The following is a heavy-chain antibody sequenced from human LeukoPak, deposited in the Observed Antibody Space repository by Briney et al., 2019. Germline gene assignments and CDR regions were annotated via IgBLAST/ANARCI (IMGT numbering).Heavy chain of an antibody. D-gene: IGHD1-14*01. CDR1: GYTFTSYC. V-gene: IGHV1-46*01. Sequence: ASVKVSCKASGYTFTSYCMYWVRQAPGQGLEWMGIINPSGGSTSYAQKFQGRVTMTRDMSTSTVYMELRSLRSEDTAVYYCARDTGNYYYYYMDVWGKGTTVTVSS. J-gene: IGHJ6*03. CDR2: INPSGGST. CDR3: ARDTGNYYYYYMDV.